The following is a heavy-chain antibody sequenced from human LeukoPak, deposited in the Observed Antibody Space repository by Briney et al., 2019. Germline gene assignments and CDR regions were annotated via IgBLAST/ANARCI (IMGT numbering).Heavy chain of an antibody. J-gene: IGHJ4*02. CDR3: AKASSSWYSDFDH. Sequence: GGSLRLSCAASGFSLNNYAMNWARQATGKGLEWVSAISASGGTTYNSDSVKGRFTISRDSAKNTLYLQINSLRAEDSAVYYCAKASSSWYSDFDHWGRGTLVTVSS. CDR1: GFSLNNYA. CDR2: ISASGGTT. D-gene: IGHD6-13*01. V-gene: IGHV3-23*01.